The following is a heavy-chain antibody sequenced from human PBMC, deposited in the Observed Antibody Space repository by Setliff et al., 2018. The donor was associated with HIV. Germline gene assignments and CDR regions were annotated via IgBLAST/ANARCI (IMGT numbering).Heavy chain of an antibody. J-gene: IGHJ4*02. D-gene: IGHD4-17*01. CDR2: ISGSGGST. CDR1: GFTFSSYA. Sequence: PGGSLRLSCAASGFTFSSYAMSWVRQAPGKGLEWVSAISGSGGSTYYADSVKGRFTISRDNSKNTLYLQMSSLRAEDTAVYYCAKDPLYGDYIFDYWGQGTLVTVSS. CDR3: AKDPLYGDYIFDY. V-gene: IGHV3-23*01.